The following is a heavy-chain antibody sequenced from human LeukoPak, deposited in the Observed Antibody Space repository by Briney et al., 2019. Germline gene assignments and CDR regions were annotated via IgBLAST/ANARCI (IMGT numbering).Heavy chain of an antibody. D-gene: IGHD3-10*01. J-gene: IGHJ4*02. CDR1: GFTFSSYA. CDR2: ISGSGGST. V-gene: IGHV3-23*01. Sequence: GGSLRLSCAASGFTFSSYAMSWVRQAPGKGLEWVPAISGSGGSTYYADSVKGRFTISRDNSKNTLYLQMNSLRAEDTAVYYCAKGLEGITMVRGVIIPDFDYWGQGTLVTVSS. CDR3: AKGLEGITMVRGVIIPDFDY.